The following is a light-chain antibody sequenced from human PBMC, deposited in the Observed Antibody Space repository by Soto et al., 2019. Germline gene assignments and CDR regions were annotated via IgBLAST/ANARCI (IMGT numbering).Light chain of an antibody. CDR3: QKYNSVPS. CDR2: AAS. Sequence: DIQMTQSPSSLSASVGDRVTISCRASQGIRNYVAWYQQRPGKVPKLLIYAASTLQSGVPSRFSGSGSGTDFTLTISSLQPEDVAPYYCQKYNSVPSFGGGTKVEIK. CDR1: QGIRNY. J-gene: IGKJ4*01. V-gene: IGKV1-27*01.